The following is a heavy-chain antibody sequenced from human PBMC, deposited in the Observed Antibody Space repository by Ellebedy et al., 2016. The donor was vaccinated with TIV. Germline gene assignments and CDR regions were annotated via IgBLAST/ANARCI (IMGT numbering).Heavy chain of an antibody. D-gene: IGHD3-10*01. Sequence: ASVKVSCKASGYTFGSYGISWVRQAPGQGLEWMGWISAYTGDTHSAQKFQGRPTMSTDTSSSTAYMELRSLKSDDTAVYYCARDMVQGMVAIYVWFDYWGQGTLVTVSS. J-gene: IGHJ4*02. CDR3: ARDMVQGMVAIYVWFDY. CDR1: GYTFGSYG. V-gene: IGHV1-18*01. CDR2: ISAYTGDT.